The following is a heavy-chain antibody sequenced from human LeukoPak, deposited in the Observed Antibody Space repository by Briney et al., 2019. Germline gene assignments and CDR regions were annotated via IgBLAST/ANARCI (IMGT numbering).Heavy chain of an antibody. D-gene: IGHD1-26*01. J-gene: IGHJ4*02. CDR3: TIGSGDH. CDR1: GFTFSNYW. CDR2: INYDGSDK. Sequence: GGSLRLSCAASGFTFSNYWMNWVRQASGKGLEWVASINYDGSDKYYVDSLKGRFSVSRDNTKNSLYLQMNSLRGEDTAMYYCTIGSGDHWGQGNLVTVSS. V-gene: IGHV3-7*01.